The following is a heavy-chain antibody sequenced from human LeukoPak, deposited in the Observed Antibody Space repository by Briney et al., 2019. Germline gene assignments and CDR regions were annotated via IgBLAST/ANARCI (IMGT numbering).Heavy chain of an antibody. D-gene: IGHD2-2*02. J-gene: IGHJ4*02. CDR3: VRDIYPQYYFDY. V-gene: IGHV1-18*01. CDR1: GYTFTSYG. CDR2: ISAYNGNT. Sequence: ASVTASCKASGYTFTSYGISWVRPAPGQGLEWMGWISAYNGNTKYGQNLQGRVTMTRDTSTNTAYMELRSLRSDDTAVYYCVRDIYPQYYFDYWGRGRLFTVST.